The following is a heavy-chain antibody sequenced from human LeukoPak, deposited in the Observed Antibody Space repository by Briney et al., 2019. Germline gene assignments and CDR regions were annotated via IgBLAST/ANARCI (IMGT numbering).Heavy chain of an antibody. CDR1: GGSISSYY. J-gene: IGHJ4*02. V-gene: IGHV4-59*01. CDR2: IYYSGST. Sequence: PSETPSLTCTVSGGSISSYYWSWIRQPPGKGLEWIGYIYYSGSTNYNPSLKGRVTISVDTSKNQFSLKLSSVTAADTAVYYCTRQASYSGSYHYYFDYWGQGTLVTVSS. D-gene: IGHD1-26*01. CDR3: TRQASYSGSYHYYFDY.